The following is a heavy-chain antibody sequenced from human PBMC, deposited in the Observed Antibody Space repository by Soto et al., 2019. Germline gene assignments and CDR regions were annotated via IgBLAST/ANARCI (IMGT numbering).Heavy chain of an antibody. Sequence: TGGSLRLSCAASGFTFSSYAMSWVRQAPGKGLEWVSAISGSGGSTYYADSVKGRFTISRDNSKNTLYLQMNSLRAEDTAVYYCAKDATRGYSYGWGSDYWGQGTQVTVSS. J-gene: IGHJ4*02. CDR1: GFTFSSYA. CDR2: ISGSGGST. CDR3: AKDATRGYSYGWGSDY. V-gene: IGHV3-23*01. D-gene: IGHD5-18*01.